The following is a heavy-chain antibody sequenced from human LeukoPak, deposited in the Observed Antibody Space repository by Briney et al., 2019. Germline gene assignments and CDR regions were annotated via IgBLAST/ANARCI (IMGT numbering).Heavy chain of an antibody. D-gene: IGHD3-10*01. CDR1: GFTFSSYV. CDR2: ISGSDGST. J-gene: IGHJ3*02. CDR3: AKDQMYYYGSGSNHDAYDI. V-gene: IGHV3-23*01. Sequence: GGSLRLSSAASGFTFSSYVMSWVRQAPGKGLEWVSGISGSDGSTYYADSVKGTFTISTDNSKNTLYLRMNSLRAKATAVYYCAKDQMYYYGSGSNHDAYDIWGEGTMVTVSS.